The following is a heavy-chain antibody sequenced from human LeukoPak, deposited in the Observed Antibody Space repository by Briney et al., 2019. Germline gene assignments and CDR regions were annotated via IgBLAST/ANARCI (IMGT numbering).Heavy chain of an antibody. V-gene: IGHV4-59*08. D-gene: IGHD6-19*01. CDR2: IYSSGIT. J-gene: IGHJ4*02. Sequence: SETLSLTCAVYGGSFSDYYWSWIRQPPGKGLEWIGYIYSSGITNYNPSLESRVTISVDTSKSQFSLRLSSVTDADTAVYYCASLGYRNGYSSGWYFDYWGQGSMVSVCS. CDR1: GGSFSDYY. CDR3: ASLGYRNGYSSGWYFDY.